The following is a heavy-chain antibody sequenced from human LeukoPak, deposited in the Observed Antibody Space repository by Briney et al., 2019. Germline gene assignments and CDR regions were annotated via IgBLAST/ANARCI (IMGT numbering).Heavy chain of an antibody. CDR2: IWNDGSKK. CDR1: GFTFRNYG. D-gene: IGHD3-16*01. Sequence: GRSLRLSCAASGFTFRNYGMHWVRQAPGKGLEWVAVIWNDGSKKFYADSVKGRLTISRDNSKNTLYLQMNSLRAEDTAVYYCARDSLGGDYWGQGTLVTVSS. CDR3: ARDSLGGDY. V-gene: IGHV3-33*01. J-gene: IGHJ4*02.